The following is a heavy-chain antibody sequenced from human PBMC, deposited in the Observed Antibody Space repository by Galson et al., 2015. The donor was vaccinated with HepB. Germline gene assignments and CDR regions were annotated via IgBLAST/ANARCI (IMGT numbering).Heavy chain of an antibody. CDR1: GFTFSSYS. V-gene: IGHV3-21*01. J-gene: IGHJ3*02. Sequence: SLRLSCAASGFTFSSYSMNWVRQAPGKGLEWVSSISSSSSYIYYADSVKGRFTISRDNAKNSLYLQMNSLRAGDTAVYYCARDQREERSGYYDDAFDIWGQGTMVTVSS. CDR3: ARDQREERSGYYDDAFDI. D-gene: IGHD3-3*01. CDR2: ISSSSSYI.